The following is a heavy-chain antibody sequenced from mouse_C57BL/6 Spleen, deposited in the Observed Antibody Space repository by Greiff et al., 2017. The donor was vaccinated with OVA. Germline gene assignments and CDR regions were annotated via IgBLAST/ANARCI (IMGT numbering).Heavy chain of an antibody. CDR3: AREGLLPY. CDR2: IDPSDSYT. Sequence: VQLQQPGAELVKPGASVKLSCKASGYTFTSYWMQWVKQRPGQGLGWIGEIDPSDSYTNYNQKFKGKATLTVDTSSSTAYMQLSSLTSEDSAVYYCAREGLLPYWGQGTTLTVSS. D-gene: IGHD1-1*01. V-gene: IGHV1-50*01. J-gene: IGHJ2*01. CDR1: GYTFTSYW.